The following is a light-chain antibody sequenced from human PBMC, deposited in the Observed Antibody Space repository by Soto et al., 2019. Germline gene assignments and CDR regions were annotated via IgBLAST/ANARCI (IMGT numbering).Light chain of an antibody. J-gene: IGKJ4*01. V-gene: IGKV1-39*01. CDR2: AAS. CDR1: QNIIFY. Sequence: DIQMTQSPSSLSASVGDRVTITCRASQNIIFYLNWYQQKPGKAPKLLIYAASNFQSGVPSRFSGSESGTDFTLTISSLQPEDSASYYCQQYYNSVLTFGGGTKVDIK. CDR3: QQYYNSVLT.